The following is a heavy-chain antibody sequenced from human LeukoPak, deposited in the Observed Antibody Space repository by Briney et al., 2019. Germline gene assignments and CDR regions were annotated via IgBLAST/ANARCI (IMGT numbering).Heavy chain of an antibody. D-gene: IGHD2-2*01. Sequence: GGSLRLSCAASAFTFHDYGMSWVRHAPGRGLEWVSGINWNSGSTGYADSVKGRFTISRDNGKNFLFLQMNSLRAEDTALYYCARAKDCSSITCPFDIWGQGTMVTVSS. CDR3: ARAKDCSSITCPFDI. J-gene: IGHJ3*02. CDR1: AFTFHDYG. CDR2: INWNSGST. V-gene: IGHV3-20*04.